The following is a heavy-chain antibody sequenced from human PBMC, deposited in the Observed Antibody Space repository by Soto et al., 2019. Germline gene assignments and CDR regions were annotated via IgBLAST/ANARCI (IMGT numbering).Heavy chain of an antibody. Sequence: EVQLLESGGGLVQPGGSLRLSCAASGFTFGSYAMCWVRQAPGKGLEWVSGITGNGDRTYYADSVKGRFTISRDNSRNTLNLQMNSLTAEDTAVYYCAKDWVIAATGVDYWGQGTQVTVSS. V-gene: IGHV3-23*01. CDR3: AKDWVIAATGVDY. D-gene: IGHD2-8*02. CDR2: ITGNGDRT. CDR1: GFTFGSYA. J-gene: IGHJ4*02.